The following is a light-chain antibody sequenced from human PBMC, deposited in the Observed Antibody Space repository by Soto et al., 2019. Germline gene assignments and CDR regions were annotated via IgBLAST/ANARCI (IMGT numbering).Light chain of an antibody. J-gene: IGKJ5*01. CDR3: HQRYNWPRVT. CDR1: QSVSSY. CDR2: GAS. Sequence: EIVLTQSPATLSLSPGERATLSCRASQSVSSYLAWYQQKPGQAHRLIIYGASNRATGIPARFSGSGSGTDFTLTITSLEPEDFAVYFCHQRYNWPRVTFGQGTRLEIK. V-gene: IGKV3-11*01.